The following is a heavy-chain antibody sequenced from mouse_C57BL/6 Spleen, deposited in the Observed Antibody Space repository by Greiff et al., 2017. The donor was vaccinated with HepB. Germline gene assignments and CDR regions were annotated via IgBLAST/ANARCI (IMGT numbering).Heavy chain of an antibody. J-gene: IGHJ4*01. D-gene: IGHD1-1*01. CDR3: ARDYGSSYKENYAMDY. CDR2: IDPSDSYT. Sequence: QVQLQQPGAELVRPGTSVKLSCKASGYTFTSYWMHWVKQRPGQGLEWIGVIDPSDSYTNYNQKFKGKATLSVDTSSSTAYMQLSSLTSEDSAVYYCARDYGSSYKENYAMDYWGQGTSVTVSS. V-gene: IGHV1-59*01. CDR1: GYTFTSYW.